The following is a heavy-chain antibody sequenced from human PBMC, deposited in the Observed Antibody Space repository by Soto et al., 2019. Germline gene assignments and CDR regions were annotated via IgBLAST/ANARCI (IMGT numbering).Heavy chain of an antibody. CDR1: RFAFSRYA. Sequence: PGGSLRLSCAASRFAFSRYAMSWVRQAPGKGLEWVSTIHGGGGPTYYADSVKGRFTISRDNSKNTLYLQMNSLRAEDTAVHYCAKSEDYYGSGSYYTPYTYFDYWGQGTLVTVSS. D-gene: IGHD3-10*01. CDR3: AKSEDYYGSGSYYTPYTYFDY. V-gene: IGHV3-23*01. CDR2: IHGGGGPT. J-gene: IGHJ4*02.